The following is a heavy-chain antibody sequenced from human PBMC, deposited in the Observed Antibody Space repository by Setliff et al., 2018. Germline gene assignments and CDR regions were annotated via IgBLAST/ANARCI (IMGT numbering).Heavy chain of an antibody. D-gene: IGHD3-22*01. CDR2: ISGDGTTT. Sequence: TGGSLRLSCAASGFTFSNYWMHWVRQAPGRGLVWVSRISGDGTTTHYVDSVKGRFTISRDNAKNTLYLQMNDLRAEDTAVYFCVRDNYYDSTQDAFDIWGQGTMVTVSS. J-gene: IGHJ3*02. V-gene: IGHV3-74*01. CDR3: VRDNYYDSTQDAFDI. CDR1: GFTFSNYW.